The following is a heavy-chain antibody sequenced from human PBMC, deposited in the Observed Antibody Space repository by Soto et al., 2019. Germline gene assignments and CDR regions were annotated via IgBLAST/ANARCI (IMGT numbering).Heavy chain of an antibody. D-gene: IGHD3-10*01. CDR3: ARLGPYASGTYSFRHNPFDP. CDR1: GFTVTSSH. J-gene: IGHJ5*02. V-gene: IGHV3-53*01. CDR2: VFIGGTT. Sequence: HPGGSLRLSCAASGFTVTSSHMTWVRQAPGKGLEWVSVVFIGGTTQYAASVKGRFTISIDKSENTMYLQMNSLRAEDTAVYYCARLGPYASGTYSFRHNPFDPCGQGTQVTVSS.